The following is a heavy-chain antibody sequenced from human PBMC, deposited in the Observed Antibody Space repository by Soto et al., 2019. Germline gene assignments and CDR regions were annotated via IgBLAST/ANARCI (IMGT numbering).Heavy chain of an antibody. J-gene: IGHJ1*01. D-gene: IGHD3-22*01. Sequence: ASVKVSCKASGYTFTSYDIYWVRQASGQGLEWMGWMNPVSGNTGYAQKFQGRVTMTRNTAMSTAYMELSSLRSDDTAVYYFARSRLYSDSSASCAWGQGTLVTVSS. CDR3: ARSRLYSDSSASCA. CDR2: MNPVSGNT. V-gene: IGHV1-8*01. CDR1: GYTFTSYD.